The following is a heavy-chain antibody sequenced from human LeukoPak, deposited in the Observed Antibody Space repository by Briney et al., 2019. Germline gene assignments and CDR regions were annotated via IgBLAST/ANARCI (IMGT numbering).Heavy chain of an antibody. CDR1: GFTFSSYA. CDR2: ISYDGSNK. Sequence: PGRSLRLSCAASGFTFSSYAMHWVRQAPGKVLEWVAVISYDGSNKYYADSVKGRFTISRDNSKNTLYLQMNSLRAEDTAVYYCARVPATYGTAPFDYWGQGTLVTVSS. D-gene: IGHD2-8*02. V-gene: IGHV3-30*04. J-gene: IGHJ4*02. CDR3: ARVPATYGTAPFDY.